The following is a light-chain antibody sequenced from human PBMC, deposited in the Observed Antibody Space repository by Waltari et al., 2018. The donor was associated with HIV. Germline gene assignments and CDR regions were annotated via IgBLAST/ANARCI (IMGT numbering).Light chain of an antibody. CDR1: QHRGFS. V-gene: IGKV1-39*01. J-gene: IGKJ2*01. Sequence: QMTQSPTFLSASVTASVTISCRASQHRGFSVNWYQHKSGRSPKLLVAATSNLQSGVPSRFSGSGFGTQFSLTITEIQPDDFAHYFCQQSYSLPYTFGQGT. CDR2: ATS. CDR3: QQSYSLPYT.